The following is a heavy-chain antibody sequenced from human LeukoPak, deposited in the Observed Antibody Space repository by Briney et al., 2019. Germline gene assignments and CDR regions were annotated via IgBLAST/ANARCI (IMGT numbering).Heavy chain of an antibody. V-gene: IGHV4-34*01. J-gene: IGHJ4*02. CDR3: ARGVVTAVRFDY. CDR1: GGPFSGYY. CDR2: INHSGST. Sequence: SETLSLTCAVYGGPFSGYYWSWIRQPPGKGLEWIGEINHSGSTNYNPSLKSRVTISVDTSKNQFSLKLGSVTAADTAVYYCARGVVTAVRFDYWGQGTLVTVSS. D-gene: IGHD2-21*02.